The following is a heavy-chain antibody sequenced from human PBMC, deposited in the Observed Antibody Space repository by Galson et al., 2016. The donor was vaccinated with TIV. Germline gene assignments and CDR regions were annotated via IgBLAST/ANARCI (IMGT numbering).Heavy chain of an antibody. D-gene: IGHD3-22*01. CDR2: IHSSGST. J-gene: IGHJ3*02. CDR1: GGSIKSGGYF. CDR3: ARRSSGFDAFDI. V-gene: IGHV4-31*03. Sequence: TLSLTCTVSGGSIKSGGYFWSWIRQHPGKALEWIGYIHSSGSTFYNPSLRSRVTISLDTSRDNFSLRLSSVTAADTAVYYCARRSSGFDAFDIWGPGTLVTVSP.